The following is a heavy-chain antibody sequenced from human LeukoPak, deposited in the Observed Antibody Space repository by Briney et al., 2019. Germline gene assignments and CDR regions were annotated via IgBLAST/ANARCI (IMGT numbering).Heavy chain of an antibody. J-gene: IGHJ4*02. CDR3: AKVFFVDFYSPNDY. CDR1: GFTFSSYA. D-gene: IGHD3-3*01. V-gene: IGHV3-23*01. Sequence: GGSLRLSCAASGFTFSSYAMTWVRQAPGKGLEWVSAITSGGTTYYADSVKGWFTMSRDDSKNTVYLQMNRLRAEDTAVYYCAKVFFVDFYSPNDYWGQGTLVTVSS. CDR2: ITSGGTT.